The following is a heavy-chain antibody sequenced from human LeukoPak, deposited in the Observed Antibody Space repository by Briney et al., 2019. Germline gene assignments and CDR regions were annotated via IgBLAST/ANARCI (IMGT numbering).Heavy chain of an antibody. J-gene: IGHJ4*02. V-gene: IGHV1-2*06. Sequence: ASVKVSCKTSGYTFTGYYVHWVRQAPGQGLEWMGRITPNSGDTIYAQKFQGRATMTRDTTISAAYMELNSLTSDTTAIYYCARDNVGGIWSAGFWGQGTLVTVSS. D-gene: IGHD3-3*01. CDR2: ITPNSGDT. CDR1: GYTFTGYY. CDR3: ARDNVGGIWSAGF.